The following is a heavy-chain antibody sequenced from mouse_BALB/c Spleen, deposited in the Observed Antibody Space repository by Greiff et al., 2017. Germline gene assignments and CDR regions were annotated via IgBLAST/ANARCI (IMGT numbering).Heavy chain of an antibody. CDR2: ISSGSSTI. Sequence: EVMLVESGGGLVQPGGSRKLSCAASGFTFSSFGMHWVRQAPEKGMEWVAYISSGSSTIYYADTAKGRFTISRDNPKNTLFLQMTSLRSEDTAMYYCARFDNDDDGYYYAMDYWGQGTSVTVSS. V-gene: IGHV5-17*02. J-gene: IGHJ4*01. CDR3: ARFDNDDDGYYYAMDY. CDR1: GFTFSSFG. D-gene: IGHD2-4*01.